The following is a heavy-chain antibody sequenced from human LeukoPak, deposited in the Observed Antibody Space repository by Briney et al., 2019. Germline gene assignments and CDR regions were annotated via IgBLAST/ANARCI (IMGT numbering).Heavy chain of an antibody. J-gene: IGHJ4*02. Sequence: GGSLRLSCAASGFTFSSYDMHWVRQATGKGLEWVSAIGTAGDTYYLGSVKGRFTISRENAKNSLYLQMNSLRAGDTAVYYCARGRSGSGYFDYWGQGTLVTVSS. CDR2: IGTAGDT. CDR1: GFTFSSYD. D-gene: IGHD3-10*01. V-gene: IGHV3-13*01. CDR3: ARGRSGSGYFDY.